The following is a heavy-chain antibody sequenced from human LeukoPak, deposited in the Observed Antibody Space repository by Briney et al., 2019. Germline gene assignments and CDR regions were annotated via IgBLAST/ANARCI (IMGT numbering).Heavy chain of an antibody. CDR2: IGPSGDNT. CDR1: GFTFTTYG. V-gene: IGHV3-64*01. J-gene: IGHJ4*02. D-gene: IGHD6-13*01. CDR3: ARGAQLTDY. Sequence: GGSLRLSCAASGFTFTTYGMHWVRQAPGKGLEYVSGIGPSGDNTYYAKSVKGRFSISRDDSKHMLYLQMDSLRSDDMAVYYCARGAQLTDYWGQGTLVTVSS.